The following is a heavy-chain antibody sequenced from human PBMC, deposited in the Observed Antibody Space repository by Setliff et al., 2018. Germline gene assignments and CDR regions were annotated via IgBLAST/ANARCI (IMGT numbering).Heavy chain of an antibody. V-gene: IGHV4-31*03. J-gene: IGHJ4*02. CDR2: IYYSGST. D-gene: IGHD3-22*01. CDR1: GGSISSGDYY. Sequence: SETLSLTCTVSGGSISSGDYYWSWIRQHPGKGLEWIGYIYYSGSTYYNPSLKSRVTISVDTSKNQFSLKLSSVTAADAAVYYCARDRKYYDSSGSFDYWGQGTLVTVSS. CDR3: ARDRKYYDSSGSFDY.